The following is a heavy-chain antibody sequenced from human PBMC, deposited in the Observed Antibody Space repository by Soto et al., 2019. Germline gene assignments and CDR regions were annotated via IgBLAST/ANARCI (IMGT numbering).Heavy chain of an antibody. Sequence: QVQLVESGGGVVQPGRSLRLSCAASGFTFSHYALHWVRQAPGKGLEWVALISFEGSNQFYADPVKGRFTISRDNSKQSLYLQINSLRADVLAVYYFAKAGRTVVVSSINYLGQGTLVTVSS. CDR2: ISFEGSNQ. J-gene: IGHJ4*02. CDR3: AKAGRTVVVSSINY. D-gene: IGHD2-21*01. V-gene: IGHV3-30-3*01. CDR1: GFTFSHYA.